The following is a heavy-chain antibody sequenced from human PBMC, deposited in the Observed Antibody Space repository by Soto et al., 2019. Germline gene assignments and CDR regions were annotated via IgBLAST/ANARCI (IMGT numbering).Heavy chain of an antibody. Sequence: EVALVETGGGLVQPGGSLRLSCAASGSSISSHWMSWVRKAPGKGLEWVANINQDGTKIHYVDSVKGRFTITRDNAKNSLHLQLRSLRADDTAIYFCARGEEWLLLSLQGVFDQGGQGTLVTVSS. J-gene: IGHJ4*02. CDR3: ARGEEWLLLSLQGVFDQ. V-gene: IGHV3-7*03. D-gene: IGHD3-3*01. CDR2: INQDGTKI. CDR1: GSSISSHW.